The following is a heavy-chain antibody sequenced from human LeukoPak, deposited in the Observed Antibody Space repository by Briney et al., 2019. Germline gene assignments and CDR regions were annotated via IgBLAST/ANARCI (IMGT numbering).Heavy chain of an antibody. CDR3: AAEQQLWFDP. D-gene: IGHD6-13*01. V-gene: IGHV4-34*01. CDR2: INHSGST. CDR1: GGSFSIYY. Sequence: SETLSLTCVVYGGSFSIYYWSWIRQPPGKGLEWIGEINHSGSTNYNPSLKSRVTISVDTSKNQFSLKLSSVTAADTAVYYCAAEQQLWFDPWGQGTLVTVSS. J-gene: IGHJ5*02.